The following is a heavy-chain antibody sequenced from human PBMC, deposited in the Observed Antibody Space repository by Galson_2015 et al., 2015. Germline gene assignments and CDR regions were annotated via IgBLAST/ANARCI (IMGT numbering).Heavy chain of an antibody. D-gene: IGHD1-1*01. CDR2: TKPDGSDK. Sequence: SLRLSCAASGFIFSDSWMDWIRQASGKGLEWVASTKPDGSDKYYVDSVKGRFTISRDNAKNSLFLQMNSLRVEDTAVYYCARGASNSFHSWGQGAMVTVSS. V-gene: IGHV3-7*01. CDR1: GFIFSDSW. J-gene: IGHJ3*02. CDR3: ARGASNSFHS.